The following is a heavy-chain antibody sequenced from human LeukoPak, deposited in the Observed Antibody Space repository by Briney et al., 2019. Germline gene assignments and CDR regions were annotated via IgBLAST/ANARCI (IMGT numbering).Heavy chain of an antibody. Sequence: GGSLRLSCAASGFTFNNYALSWVRQAPGKGLEWVSGISGDGDNTYYAESVKGRFTISRDISRNTLYPQMNSLRVEDTAVYYCAKGPKLGDGFHCDYWGQGTLVTVSS. CDR3: AKGPKLGDGFHCDY. J-gene: IGHJ4*02. D-gene: IGHD5-24*01. CDR2: ISGDGDNT. CDR1: GFTFNNYA. V-gene: IGHV3-23*01.